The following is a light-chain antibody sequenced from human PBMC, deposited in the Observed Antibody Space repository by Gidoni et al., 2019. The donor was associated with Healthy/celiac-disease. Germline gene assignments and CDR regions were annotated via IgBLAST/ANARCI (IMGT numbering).Light chain of an antibody. V-gene: IGKV1-39*01. CDR2: AAS. CDR3: QQGYSTPA. CDR1: QSISSY. J-gene: IGKJ1*01. Sequence: IQTTQSPSSLSASVGDRVTITCRASQSISSYLNWYQQKPGKAPKLLIYAASSLQSGVPSRFSGSGSGTDFTLTISSLQPEDFATYYCQQGYSTPAFGQGTKVEIK.